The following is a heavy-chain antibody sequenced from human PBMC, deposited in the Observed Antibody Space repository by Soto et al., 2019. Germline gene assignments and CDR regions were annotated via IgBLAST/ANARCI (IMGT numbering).Heavy chain of an antibody. CDR1: GGSISSGGYS. Sequence: SETLSLTCAVSGGSISSGGYSWSWIRQPPGKGLEWIGYMYHSGSTYYNPSLKSRVTISVDRSKNQFSLKLSSVTAADTAVYYCASLDYDSSGYYYSGTSYFDYWGQGTLVTVS. CDR3: ASLDYDSSGYYYSGTSYFDY. CDR2: MYHSGST. D-gene: IGHD3-22*01. J-gene: IGHJ4*02. V-gene: IGHV4-30-2*01.